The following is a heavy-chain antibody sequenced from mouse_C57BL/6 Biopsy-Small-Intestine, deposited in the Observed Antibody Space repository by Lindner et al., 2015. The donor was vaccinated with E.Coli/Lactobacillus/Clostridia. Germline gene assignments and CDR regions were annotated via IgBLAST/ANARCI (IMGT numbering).Heavy chain of an antibody. CDR2: INPNYGTT. J-gene: IGHJ4*01. D-gene: IGHD1-1*01. Sequence: VQLQESGPELVKLGASVKISCKASGYSFTDFNMNWVKQNNGKSLEWIGVINPNYGTTRYNQRFKGKATLTVDQSSSTAYMQLNSLTSEDSAVYFCARKLYYGAMDYWGQGTSVTVSS. CDR3: ARKLYYGAMDY. CDR1: GYSFTDFN. V-gene: IGHV1-39*01.